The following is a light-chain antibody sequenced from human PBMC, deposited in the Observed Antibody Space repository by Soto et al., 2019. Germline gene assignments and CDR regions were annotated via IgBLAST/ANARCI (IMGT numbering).Light chain of an antibody. V-gene: IGLV2-11*01. CDR2: DVS. Sequence: QSALTQPRSVSGSPGQSVTISCTGTSSDIGGYIYVSWYQQPPGKAPKLMICDVSQRPSGVPDRFSGSKSGNTASLTISGLQAEDEADYYCCSYAGSYTLLFGGGTKLTVL. J-gene: IGLJ2*01. CDR1: SSDIGGYIY. CDR3: CSYAGSYTLL.